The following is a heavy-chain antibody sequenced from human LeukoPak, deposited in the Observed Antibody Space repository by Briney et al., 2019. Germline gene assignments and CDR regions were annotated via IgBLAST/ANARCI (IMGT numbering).Heavy chain of an antibody. V-gene: IGHV3-7*01. CDR3: TRDEDFYSSSSDY. Sequence: PGGSLKLSCAASGFTFSNYWMTWVRQAPGKRLEWVANIKHDGSEDYYLGSVKGRFTISRDNAKSSMWLQMNSLRAEDTAVYYCTRDEDFYSSSSDYWGQGTLVTVSS. J-gene: IGHJ4*02. CDR1: GFTFSNYW. CDR2: IKHDGSED. D-gene: IGHD6-6*01.